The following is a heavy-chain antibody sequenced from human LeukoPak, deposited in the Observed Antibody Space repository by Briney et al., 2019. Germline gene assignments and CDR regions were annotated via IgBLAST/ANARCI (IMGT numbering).Heavy chain of an antibody. D-gene: IGHD3-9*01. CDR2: IYYSGST. CDR3: ARSYYDILTGYINWFDP. Sequence: PSQTLSLTCTVSGGSISSGDYYWSWIRQPPGKGLEWIGYIYYSGSTYYNPSLKSRVTISVDRSKNQFSLKLSSVTAADTAVYYCARSYYDILTGYINWFDPWGQGTLVTVSS. J-gene: IGHJ5*02. CDR1: GGSISSGDYY. V-gene: IGHV4-30-4*01.